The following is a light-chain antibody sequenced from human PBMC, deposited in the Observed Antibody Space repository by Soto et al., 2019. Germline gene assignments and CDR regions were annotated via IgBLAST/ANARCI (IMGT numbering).Light chain of an antibody. V-gene: IGKV1-39*01. J-gene: IGKJ5*01. CDR3: QQRYITPPFT. CDR2: AAS. CDR1: QSISNF. Sequence: DIPMTQSPSSLSASVGDRVTITCRASQSISNFLNWNQQRPGKAPNLLIQAASTLQSGVPSRFRGSGSGTESTLTNSSLQPEDFASHYYQQRYITPPFTSGHETRR.